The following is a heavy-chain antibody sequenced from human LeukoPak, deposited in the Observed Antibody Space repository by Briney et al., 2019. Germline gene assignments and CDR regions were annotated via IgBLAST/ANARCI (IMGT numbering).Heavy chain of an antibody. Sequence: SHTLSLTCTLSGRSISSHYWSWIRQPPGKGLEWIGYIYCRGRTNYNPSLKSRVTISVDTSKNQFSLKLSSVTAADTAVYYCARDPGYSYGTVDYWGQGTLVTVSS. D-gene: IGHD5-18*01. V-gene: IGHV4-59*11. J-gene: IGHJ4*02. CDR3: ARDPGYSYGTVDY. CDR1: GRSISSHY. CDR2: IYCRGRT.